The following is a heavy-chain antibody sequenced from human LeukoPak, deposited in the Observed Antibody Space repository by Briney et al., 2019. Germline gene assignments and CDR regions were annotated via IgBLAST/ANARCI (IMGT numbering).Heavy chain of an antibody. Sequence: GGSLRLSCAASGFTFSSYAMSWVRQAPGKGLEWVSRISDSGGDTYYANSVKGRFTISRDNSKNTLYVQMNSLRAEDTAVYYCARDPTPGIAARRGPNDYWGQGTLVTVSS. V-gene: IGHV3-23*01. J-gene: IGHJ4*02. CDR1: GFTFSSYA. CDR2: ISDSGGDT. D-gene: IGHD6-6*01. CDR3: ARDPTPGIAARRGPNDY.